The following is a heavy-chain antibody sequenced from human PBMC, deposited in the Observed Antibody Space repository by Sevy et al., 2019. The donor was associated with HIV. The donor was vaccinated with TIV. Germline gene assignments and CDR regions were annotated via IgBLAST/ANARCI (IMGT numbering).Heavy chain of an antibody. CDR1: GYTFTSYG. Sequence: ASVKVSCKASGYTFTSYGISWVRQAPGQGLEWMGRISAYNGNTNYAQKLQGRVTMTTDTSTSTAYMELRSLRSDDTAVYYCARDLRLRWSNGGHFDYWGQGTLVTVSS. CDR2: ISAYNGNT. J-gene: IGHJ4*02. CDR3: ARDLRLRWSNGGHFDY. V-gene: IGHV1-18*01. D-gene: IGHD4-17*01.